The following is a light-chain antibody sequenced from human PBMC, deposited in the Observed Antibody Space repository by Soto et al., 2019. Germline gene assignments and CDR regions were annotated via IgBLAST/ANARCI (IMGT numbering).Light chain of an antibody. CDR3: QQYGSSPIT. CDR2: GPS. V-gene: IGKV3-20*01. Sequence: EIVLTQSPGTLSLSPGERATLSCRASQNVNSNHIAWYQQKPGQAPRLLIYGPSSRATGIPERFSGSGSGTDFTLTISRLEPEDFAVYYCQQYGSSPITFGQGTRLEIK. J-gene: IGKJ5*01. CDR1: QNVNSNH.